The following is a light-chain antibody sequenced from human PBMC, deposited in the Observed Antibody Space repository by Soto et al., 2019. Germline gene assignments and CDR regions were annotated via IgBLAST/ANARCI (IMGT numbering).Light chain of an antibody. V-gene: IGLV2-14*01. J-gene: IGLJ1*01. CDR2: DV. CDR1: SSDVGGSIY. CDR3: CSYAGSYV. Sequence: QSALTQPASVSGWPGQSITIYCTGTSSDVGGSIYVSWYQLSPGKAPKLLIYDVDRPSGVSNRFSGSKSGNTASLTISGLQAEDEADYYCCSYAGSYVFGTGTKVTVL.